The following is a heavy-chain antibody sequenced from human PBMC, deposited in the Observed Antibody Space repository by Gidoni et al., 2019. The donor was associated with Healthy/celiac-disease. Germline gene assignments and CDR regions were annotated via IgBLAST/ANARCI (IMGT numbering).Heavy chain of an antibody. CDR2: ISSSSSYI. D-gene: IGHD2-15*01. J-gene: IGHJ5*02. Sequence: EVQLVESGGGLVKPGGSLRLSCAASGFTFSSYSMNWVRQAPGKGLEWVSSISSSSSYIYYADSVKGRFTISRDNAKNSLYLQMNSLRAEDTAVYYCARTVGSWPLGYWFDPWGQGTLVTVSS. V-gene: IGHV3-21*01. CDR1: GFTFSSYS. CDR3: ARTVGSWPLGYWFDP.